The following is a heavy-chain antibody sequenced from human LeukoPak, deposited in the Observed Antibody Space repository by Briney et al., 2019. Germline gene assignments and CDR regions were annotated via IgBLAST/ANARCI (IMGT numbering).Heavy chain of an antibody. D-gene: IGHD3-10*01. CDR1: GYTFTSYG. CDR2: ISAYNGNT. CDR3: ARGHGSGSTIYFDP. Sequence: ASVKVSCKASGYTFTSYGISWVRQAPGQGFQWMGWISAYNGNTNYAQKFQGRVTMTRDTSTSTVYMELSSLRSEDTAIYYCARGHGSGSTIYFDPWGQGTLVTVSS. V-gene: IGHV1-18*01. J-gene: IGHJ5*02.